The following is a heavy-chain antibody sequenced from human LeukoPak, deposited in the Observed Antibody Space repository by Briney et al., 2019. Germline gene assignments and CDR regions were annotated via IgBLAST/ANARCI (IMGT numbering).Heavy chain of an antibody. Sequence: GGSLRLSCAASGFTFSSYSMNWVRQSPGKGLEWVSSISSSNNYIHYADSVKGRFTISRDNAKNSLYLQMNSLTAEDTAVYYCARDRIAAPVNDAFDIWGQGTMATVSS. CDR3: ARDRIAAPVNDAFDI. D-gene: IGHD6-13*01. CDR2: ISSSNNYI. CDR1: GFTFSSYS. J-gene: IGHJ3*02. V-gene: IGHV3-21*01.